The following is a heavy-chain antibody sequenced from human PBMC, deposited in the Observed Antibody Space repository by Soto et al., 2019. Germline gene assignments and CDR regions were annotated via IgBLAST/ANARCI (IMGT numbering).Heavy chain of an antibody. V-gene: IGHV4-34*01. CDR2: INHSGST. J-gene: IGHJ5*02. Sequence: QVQLQQWGAGLLKPSETLSLTCAVYGGSFSGYYWSWIRQPPGKRLEWIGEINHSGSTNYNPSLKSRVTKSVDTSKNQYAMKLSSVTDADTAVYYCAGRKIISAASWFDPWSQGTLVTVSS. D-gene: IGHD6-13*01. CDR3: AGRKIISAASWFDP. CDR1: GGSFSGYY.